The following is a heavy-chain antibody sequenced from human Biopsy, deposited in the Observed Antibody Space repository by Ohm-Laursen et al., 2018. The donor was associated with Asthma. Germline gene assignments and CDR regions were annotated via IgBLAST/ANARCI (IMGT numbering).Heavy chain of an antibody. CDR1: GSSLTKIS. J-gene: IGHJ5*02. Sequence: ATVKISCKVSGSSLTKISMHWVRQAPGKGLEWLGGFDAEDGETIYAQGFEGRVTMMEESFTNTAYLELRSLRSEDTAVYYCANSVSFAVWDWFDPWGQGTLVIVSS. D-gene: IGHD3-16*01. V-gene: IGHV1-24*01. CDR2: FDAEDGET. CDR3: ANSVSFAVWDWFDP.